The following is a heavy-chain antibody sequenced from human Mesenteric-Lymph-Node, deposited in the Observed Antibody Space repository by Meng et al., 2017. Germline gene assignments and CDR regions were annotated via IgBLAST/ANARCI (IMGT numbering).Heavy chain of an antibody. Sequence: ASVKVSCKVSGYTLTELSMHWVRQAPGKGLEWMGGFDPEDGETIYAQKFQGRVTITADKSTSTAYMELSSLRSEDTAVYYCARDAITMVRGVKGRDYYYGMDVWGQGTTVTVSS. CDR3: ARDAITMVRGVKGRDYYYGMDV. CDR2: FDPEDGET. V-gene: IGHV1-24*01. J-gene: IGHJ6*02. CDR1: GYTLTELS. D-gene: IGHD3-10*01.